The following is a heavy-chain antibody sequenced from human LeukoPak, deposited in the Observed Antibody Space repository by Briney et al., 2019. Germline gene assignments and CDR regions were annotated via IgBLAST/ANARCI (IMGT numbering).Heavy chain of an antibody. J-gene: IGHJ4*02. CDR2: ISWNSGYI. D-gene: IGHD6-19*01. CDR1: GFTFNYYA. CDR3: AKVRGTYSSGFFFGS. Sequence: GGSLRLSCAASGFTFNYYAMHWVRQPPGKGLEWLSIISWNSGYIGYADSVKGRFTVSRDNTEDSVYLQMNSLRPEDTAFYFCAKVRGTYSSGFFFGSWGQGTLVTVSS. V-gene: IGHV3-9*01.